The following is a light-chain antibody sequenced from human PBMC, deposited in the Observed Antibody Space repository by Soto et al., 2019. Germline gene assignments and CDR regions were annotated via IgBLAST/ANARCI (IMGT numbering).Light chain of an antibody. CDR3: LQYNDWPVYT. CDR2: AAS. V-gene: IGKV3-15*01. Sequence: EVVMTQAPVNLSVSPGERATLSCRASQSGSTHLAWYKQKPGQAPKLLIYAASTRVTGISARFSGSVSGTQFSLTISSLQSEDFGIYYCLQYNDWPVYTFGPGTNVEVK. J-gene: IGKJ2*01. CDR1: QSGSTH.